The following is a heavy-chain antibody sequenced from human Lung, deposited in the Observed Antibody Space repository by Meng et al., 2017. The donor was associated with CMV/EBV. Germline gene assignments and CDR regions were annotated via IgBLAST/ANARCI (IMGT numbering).Heavy chain of an antibody. D-gene: IGHD1-1*01. CDR2: ISYDGYNK. Sequence: SCAASGFTFKKYAIHWLRQAPGKGLEWVAVISYDGYNKYYADSLKGRFTISRDNSKNTLYLQMNSLRAEDSAVYYCARGLEYPEDYYGMDVWGQGXTVTVSS. V-gene: IGHV3-30-3*01. J-gene: IGHJ6*02. CDR3: ARGLEYPEDYYGMDV. CDR1: GFTFKKYA.